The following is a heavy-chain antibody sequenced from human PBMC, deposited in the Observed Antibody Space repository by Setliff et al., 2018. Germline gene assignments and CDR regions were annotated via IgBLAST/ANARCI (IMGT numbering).Heavy chain of an antibody. CDR3: XGSGTYSY. Sequence: GGXLRLSCAASGFCFXXXPVRWVRQAPGKGLEEVSSVSGAGDSIXXANSVXXRFTISRDNSQNXTYLXMTSLRXTYXXXYXRXGSGTYSYWGQGKLVTVSS. D-gene: IGHD3-10*01. V-gene: IGHV3-23*01. CDR2: VSGAGDSI. CDR1: GFCFXXXP. J-gene: IGHJ4*03.